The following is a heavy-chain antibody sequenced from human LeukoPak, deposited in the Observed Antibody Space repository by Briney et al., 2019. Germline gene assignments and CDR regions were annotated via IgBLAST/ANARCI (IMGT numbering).Heavy chain of an antibody. Sequence: GGSLRLSCVASGLTFSTYALTWVRQAPGKGLEWFSGISASGGSTDYADSVKGRFTISRDNSRNTLYLQMNSLRAEDTAIYYCAKGPNYYDSSTYIDYWGQGTLVTVSS. V-gene: IGHV3-23*01. CDR3: AKGPNYYDSSTYIDY. CDR1: GLTFSTYA. D-gene: IGHD3-22*01. CDR2: ISASGGST. J-gene: IGHJ4*02.